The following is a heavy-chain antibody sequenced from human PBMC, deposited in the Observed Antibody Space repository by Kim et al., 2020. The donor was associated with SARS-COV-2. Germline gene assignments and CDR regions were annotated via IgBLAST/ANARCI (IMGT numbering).Heavy chain of an antibody. J-gene: IGHJ4*02. CDR1: GFTFNTYA. CDR3: ARRITAAGKYFDY. V-gene: IGHV3-23*01. CDR2: ISGSGGST. D-gene: IGHD6-13*01. Sequence: GGSLRLSCAASGFTFNTYAMSWVRQAPGKGLEWVSTISGSGGSTSYADSVKGRFTISRDNSKNTLYLQMNSLWAEDTAVYYCARRITAAGKYFDYWGQGTLVTVSS.